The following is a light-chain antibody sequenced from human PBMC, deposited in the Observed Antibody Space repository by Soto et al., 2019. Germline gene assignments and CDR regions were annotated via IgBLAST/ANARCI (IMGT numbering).Light chain of an antibody. CDR3: QQYNKWPPWT. Sequence: EIVMTQSPATLSASPGERATLSCRASQSVRSNLAWYQQKPGQAPRLLVYGTSTRATGIPARFSGSGSGTEFTLTISSLQSEDFAVYYCQQYNKWPPWTFGQGTKVDIK. CDR1: QSVRSN. V-gene: IGKV3-15*01. J-gene: IGKJ1*01. CDR2: GTS.